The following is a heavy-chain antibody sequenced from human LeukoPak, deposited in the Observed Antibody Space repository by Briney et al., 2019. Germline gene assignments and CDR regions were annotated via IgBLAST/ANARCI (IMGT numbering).Heavy chain of an antibody. D-gene: IGHD6-25*01. V-gene: IGHV4-34*01. CDR3: ARDRFAAAMDSSAFDI. Sequence: TSETLSLTCAVYGGSFSGYYWSWIRQPPGKGLEWIGEINHSGSTNYNPSLKSRVTISVDTSKNQFSLKLSSVTAAGTAVYFCARDRFAAAMDSSAFDIWGQGTMVTVSS. CDR2: INHSGST. J-gene: IGHJ3*02. CDR1: GGSFSGYY.